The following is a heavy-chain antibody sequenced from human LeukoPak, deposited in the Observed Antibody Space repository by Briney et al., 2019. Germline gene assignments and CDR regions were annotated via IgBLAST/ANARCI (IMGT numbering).Heavy chain of an antibody. V-gene: IGHV4-59*01. D-gene: IGHD6-13*01. CDR3: ARDRRDSSSWYPSDYYGMDV. J-gene: IGHJ6*02. CDR2: IYYSGCT. Sequence: SETLSLTCTVSGGSISSYYWSWIRQPPGKGLEWIGYIYYSGCTNYNPSLKSRVTISVDTSKNQFSLKLSSVTAADTAVYYCARDRRDSSSWYPSDYYGMDVWGQGTTVTVSS. CDR1: GGSISSYY.